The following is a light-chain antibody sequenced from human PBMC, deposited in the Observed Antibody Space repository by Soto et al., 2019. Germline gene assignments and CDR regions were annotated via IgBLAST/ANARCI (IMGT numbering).Light chain of an antibody. CDR3: QAWDSNTVV. V-gene: IGLV3-1*01. CDR1: KLGDKY. CDR2: QDS. Sequence: SYELTQPPSVSVSPGQTASITCSGDKLGDKYACWYQQKPGQSPVLVIYQDSKRPSGIPARFSGSNSGNTATLTISGTQAMDEADYYCQAWDSNTVVFGGGTKVTVL. J-gene: IGLJ2*01.